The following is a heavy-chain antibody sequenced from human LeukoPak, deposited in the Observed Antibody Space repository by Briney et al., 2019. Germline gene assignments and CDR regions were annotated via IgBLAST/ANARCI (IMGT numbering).Heavy chain of an antibody. V-gene: IGHV4-59*01. J-gene: IGHJ4*02. CDR3: ARGYYCDSSGFDY. CDR2: IYYSGST. D-gene: IGHD3-22*01. CDR1: GGSISSYY. Sequence: SEALSLTFTDSGGSISSYYWSWIRKPPGKGLEWIGYIYYSGSTNYNPSLKSRVTISVDTSKNQFSLKLSSVTAADTAVYYCARGYYCDSSGFDYWGQGTLVTVSS.